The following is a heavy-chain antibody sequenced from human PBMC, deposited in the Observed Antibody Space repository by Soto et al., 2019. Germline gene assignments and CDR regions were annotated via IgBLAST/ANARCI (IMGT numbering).Heavy chain of an antibody. CDR1: GFTFSSCA. V-gene: IGHV3-23*01. Sequence: PGGSLILSCAASGFTFSSCAMSWVRQAPGKGLEWVSAISGSGGSTYYADSVKGRFTISRDNSKNTLYLQMNSLRAEDTAVYYCAKDRIRSGWYLGPRVFDYWGQGTLVTVSS. CDR3: AKDRIRSGWYLGPRVFDY. J-gene: IGHJ4*02. D-gene: IGHD6-19*01. CDR2: ISGSGGST.